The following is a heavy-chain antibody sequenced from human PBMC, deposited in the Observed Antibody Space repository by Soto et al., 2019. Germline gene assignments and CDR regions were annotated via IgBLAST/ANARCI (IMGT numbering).Heavy chain of an antibody. V-gene: IGHV1-69*11. CDR3: ARGPHPRYTAAPSAVDV. J-gene: IGHJ6*02. CDR2: IVPSLDTT. CDR1: GGTFSSSG. D-gene: IGHD3-16*02. Sequence: QVHLVQAGTEVKKPGSSVKVSCKASGGTFSSSGFSWVRQAPGQGLEWMGMIVPSLDTTNYAQKFQARVTITADEVTSTAYMELRSLTSEDTAVYYCARGPHPRYTAAPSAVDVWGQGTRVIVSS.